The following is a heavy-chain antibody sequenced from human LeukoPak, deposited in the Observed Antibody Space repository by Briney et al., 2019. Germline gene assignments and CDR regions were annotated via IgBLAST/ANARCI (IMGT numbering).Heavy chain of an antibody. J-gene: IGHJ4*02. CDR3: ASNTDYYDSSGYYRNLDY. CDR1: GGSFSGYY. Sequence: TTSETLSLTCAVYGGSFSGYYWSWIRKPPGKGMEWIGEINHSGSTNYNPSLKSRVTISVDTSKNQFSLKLSSVTAADTAVYYCASNTDYYDSSGYYRNLDYWGQGTLVTVSS. CDR2: INHSGST. D-gene: IGHD3-22*01. V-gene: IGHV4-34*01.